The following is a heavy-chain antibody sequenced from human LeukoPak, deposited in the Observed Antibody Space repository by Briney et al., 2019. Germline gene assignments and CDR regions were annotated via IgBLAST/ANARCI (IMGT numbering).Heavy chain of an antibody. J-gene: IGHJ4*02. V-gene: IGHV1-69*05. CDR2: IIPIFGTA. D-gene: IGHD5-24*01. CDR3: AREIGPIQLHLWGSAFDY. CDR1: GGTFSSYA. Sequence: ASVKVSCTASGGTFSSYAISWVRQAPGQGLEWLGGIIPIFGTANYAQKFQGRVTMTRDTSTSTVYMELSSLRSEDTAVYYCAREIGPIQLHLWGSAFDYWGQGTLVTVSS.